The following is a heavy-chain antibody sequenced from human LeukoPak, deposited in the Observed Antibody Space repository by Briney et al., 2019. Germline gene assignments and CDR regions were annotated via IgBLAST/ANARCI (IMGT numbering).Heavy chain of an antibody. J-gene: IGHJ4*02. D-gene: IGHD3-3*01. CDR3: ARRGSDFWSGYLDLYYFDY. V-gene: IGHV4-34*01. CDR2: INHSGST. Sequence: SETLPLTCAVYGGSFSGYYWSWIRQPPGKGLEWIGEINHSGSTNYNPSLKSRVTISVDTSKNQFSLKLSSVTAADTAVYYCARRGSDFWSGYLDLYYFDYWGQGTLVTVSS. CDR1: GGSFSGYY.